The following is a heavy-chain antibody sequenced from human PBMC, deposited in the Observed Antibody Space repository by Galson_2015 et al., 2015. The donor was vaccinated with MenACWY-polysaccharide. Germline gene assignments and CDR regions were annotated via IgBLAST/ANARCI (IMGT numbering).Heavy chain of an antibody. D-gene: IGHD3-16*01. CDR3: ANLGAY. CDR2: ISSSGSII. J-gene: IGHJ4*02. V-gene: IGHV3-48*03. Sequence: SLRLSCAASGFTFSSYDMTWVRQAPGKGLEWVSYISSSGSIIYYADSVKGRFTISRDNGKNSLYLQMNSLRAEDTAVYYCANLGAYWGQGTLVAVSS. CDR1: GFTFSSYD.